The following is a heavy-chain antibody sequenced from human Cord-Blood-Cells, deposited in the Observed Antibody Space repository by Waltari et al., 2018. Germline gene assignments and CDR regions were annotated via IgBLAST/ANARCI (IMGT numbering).Heavy chain of an antibody. CDR2: IYSGGST. J-gene: IGHJ5*02. CDR1: GFPVSSKY. Sequence: EVQLVESGGGLVQPGGSLRLSCAASGFPVSSKYMSWVRQAPGKGLEWVSVIYSGGSTYYADSVKGRFTISRHNSKNTLYLQMNSLRAEDTAVYYCARAGGGKGFDPWGQGTLVTVSS. V-gene: IGHV3-53*04. D-gene: IGHD2-15*01. CDR3: ARAGGGKGFDP.